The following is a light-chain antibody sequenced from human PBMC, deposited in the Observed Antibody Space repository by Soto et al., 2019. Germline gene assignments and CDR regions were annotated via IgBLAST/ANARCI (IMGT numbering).Light chain of an antibody. Sequence: EIVLTQSPGTLSLSPGERATFSCRASQTVSSNYLAWYQQKPGQAPRLLIYGASSRATGIPDRFSGSGSGTDFTLTISRLEPEDFAVYYCQQYGSSLTWTFGQGTKVEIK. V-gene: IGKV3-20*01. CDR3: QQYGSSLTWT. CDR1: QTVSSNY. CDR2: GAS. J-gene: IGKJ1*01.